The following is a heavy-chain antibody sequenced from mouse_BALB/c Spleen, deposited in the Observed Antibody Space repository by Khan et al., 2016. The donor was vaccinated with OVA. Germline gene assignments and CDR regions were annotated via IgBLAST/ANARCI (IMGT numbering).Heavy chain of an antibody. J-gene: IGHJ3*01. V-gene: IGHV5-4*02. CDR1: GFTFSDYY. Sequence: EVELVESGGGLVKPGGSLKLSCAASGFTFSDYYMYWVRQTPEKRLEWVATISDGGNYTSYPDSVTGRFTISRDNAKNNLYLQMSSLKSEDTAMYYCARGGYGSFAFWGQGTLVTVSA. CDR2: ISDGGNYT. D-gene: IGHD2-14*01. CDR3: ARGGYGSFAF.